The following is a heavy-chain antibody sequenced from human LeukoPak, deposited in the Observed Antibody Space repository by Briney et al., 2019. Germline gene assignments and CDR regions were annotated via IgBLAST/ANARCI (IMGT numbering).Heavy chain of an antibody. CDR2: IYTSGST. V-gene: IGHV4-4*07. J-gene: IGHJ6*03. CDR3: ARHLGVYYYGSGYMDI. CDR1: GGSISSYY. D-gene: IGHD3-10*01. Sequence: SETLSLTCTVSGGSISSYYWSWIRQPAGKGLEWIGRIYTSGSTNYNPSLKSRVTMSVDTSKNQFSLKLSSVTAADTAVYYCARHLGVYYYGSGYMDIWGKGTTVTISS.